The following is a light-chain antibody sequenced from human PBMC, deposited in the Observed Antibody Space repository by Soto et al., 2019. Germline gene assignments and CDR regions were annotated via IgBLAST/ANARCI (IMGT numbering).Light chain of an antibody. CDR3: CSYAGAYIYV. CDR2: DVS. V-gene: IGLV2-11*01. Sequence: QSVLTQPRSVSGSPGQSVTISCTGTSSDIGAYNYVSWYQQHPGKVPKLILYDVSKRPSGVPDRFSGPKSGNTASLTISGLQADDEADYYCCSYAGAYIYVFATGTKVTVL. J-gene: IGLJ1*01. CDR1: SSDIGAYNY.